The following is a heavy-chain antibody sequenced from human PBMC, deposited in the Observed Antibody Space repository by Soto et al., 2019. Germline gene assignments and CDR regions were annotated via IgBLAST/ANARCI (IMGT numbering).Heavy chain of an antibody. J-gene: IGHJ1*01. CDR3: AREGSYFRP. V-gene: IGHV4-61*01. CDR2: IYYSGST. Sequence: PSETLSLTCTVSGGSVSSGSYYWSWIRQPPGKGLEWIGYIYYSGSTNYNPSLKSRVTISVDTSKNQFSLKLSSVTAADTAVYYCAREGSYFRPWGQGTLVTVSS. CDR1: GGSVSSGSYY. D-gene: IGHD1-26*01.